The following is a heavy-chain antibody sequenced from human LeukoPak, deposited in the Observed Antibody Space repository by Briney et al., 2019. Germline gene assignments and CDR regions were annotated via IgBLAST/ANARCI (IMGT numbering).Heavy chain of an antibody. CDR2: ISSSGSTI. V-gene: IGHV3-11*01. J-gene: IGHJ4*02. D-gene: IGHD5-18*01. CDR3: ARSKYSYGPYYFDY. Sequence: NTGGSLRLSCAASGFSFSSYAMSWIRQAPGKGLEWVSYISSSGSTIYYADSVKGRFTISRDNAKNSLYLQMNSLRAEDTAVYYCARSKYSYGPYYFDYWGQGTLVTVSS. CDR1: GFSFSSYA.